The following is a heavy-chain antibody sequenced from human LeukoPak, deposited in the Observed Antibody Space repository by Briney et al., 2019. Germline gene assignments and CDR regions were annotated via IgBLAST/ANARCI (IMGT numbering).Heavy chain of an antibody. Sequence: GGSLRLSCAAFGFTLSSYAMSWVRQAPGKGLEWVSAISGSGGNTYYADSVKGRFTISRDNSKNTLYLQMNSLRAEDTAVYYCAKDVTVAGTDAFDIWGQGTMVTVSS. V-gene: IGHV3-23*01. CDR1: GFTLSSYA. J-gene: IGHJ3*02. D-gene: IGHD6-19*01. CDR3: AKDVTVAGTDAFDI. CDR2: ISGSGGNT.